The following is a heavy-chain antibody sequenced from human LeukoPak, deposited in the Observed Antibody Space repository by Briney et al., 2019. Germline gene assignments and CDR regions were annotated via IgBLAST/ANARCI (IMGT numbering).Heavy chain of an antibody. D-gene: IGHD5-18*01. CDR1: ADSYRDYY. J-gene: IGHJ4*02. V-gene: IGHV4-34*01. CDR2: INHFGRT. CDR3: ARGVERAALVPPYYFDF. Sequence: SETLSLTCTVYADSYRDYYWTWIRQPPGKGLEWLGEINHFGRTNYSPSLKSRLTMSVGASRNQFSLTLTSVTAAHTAVYYCARGVERAALVPPYYFDFWGQGSLVTVSS.